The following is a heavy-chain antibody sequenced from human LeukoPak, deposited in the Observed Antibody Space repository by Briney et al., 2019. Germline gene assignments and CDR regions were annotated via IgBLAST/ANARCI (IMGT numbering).Heavy chain of an antibody. CDR2: IYPGDSDT. V-gene: IGHV5-51*01. Sequence: GESLKISCKGSGYSFTSYWIGWVRQMPGKGLEWMGIIYPGDSDTRYSPSFQGQVTISADKSISTAYLQWSSLKASDTAMYYCARHVSSSMALYYFDYWGQGTLVTVSS. J-gene: IGHJ4*02. CDR1: GYSFTSYW. CDR3: ARHVSSSMALYYFDY. D-gene: IGHD6-13*01.